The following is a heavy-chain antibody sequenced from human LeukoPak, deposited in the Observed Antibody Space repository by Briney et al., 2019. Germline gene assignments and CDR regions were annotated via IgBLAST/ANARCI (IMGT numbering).Heavy chain of an antibody. J-gene: IGHJ4*02. CDR3: ARHYYSGRSDC. CDR2: IFNSGST. D-gene: IGHD6-19*01. V-gene: IGHV4-59*08. Sequence: PSETLSLTCTVSGGSVSSNHWTWIRQPPGKGLEWIGYIFNSGSTSYTPSLKSRVTISLDTSKNQFSLKLSSVTATDTAVYYCARHYYSGRSDCWGQGTLVTVSS. CDR1: GGSVSSNH.